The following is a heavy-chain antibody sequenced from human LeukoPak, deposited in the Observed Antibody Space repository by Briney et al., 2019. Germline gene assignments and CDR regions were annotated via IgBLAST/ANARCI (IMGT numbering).Heavy chain of an antibody. V-gene: IGHV4-39*01. CDR2: IYYSGST. CDR3: ASPYYCASGNRRDYFDY. Sequence: PSETLSLTCTVSGGSISSNNYYWGWIRQPPGKGLEWIGSIYYSGSTYYNPSLKSRVTISVDTSKNQFSLKLSSVTAADTAVYYCASPYYCASGNRRDYFDYWGQGTLVTVSS. J-gene: IGHJ4*02. CDR1: GGSISSNNYY. D-gene: IGHD3-10*01.